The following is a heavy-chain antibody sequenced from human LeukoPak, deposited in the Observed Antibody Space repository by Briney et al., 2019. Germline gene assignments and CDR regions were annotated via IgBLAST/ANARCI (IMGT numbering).Heavy chain of an antibody. Sequence: SETLSLTCTVSGGSISSYYWSWIRQPPGKGLEWIGYIYYSGSTNYNPSLKSRVTIPVDTSKNQFSLKLSSVTAADTAVYYCARVGYSYGLDYWGQGTLVTVSS. V-gene: IGHV4-59*01. CDR2: IYYSGST. J-gene: IGHJ4*02. CDR1: GGSISSYY. D-gene: IGHD5-18*01. CDR3: ARVGYSYGLDY.